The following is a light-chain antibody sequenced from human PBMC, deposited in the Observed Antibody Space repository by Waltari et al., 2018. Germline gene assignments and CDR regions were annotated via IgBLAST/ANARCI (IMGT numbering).Light chain of an antibody. V-gene: IGKV1-5*03. Sequence: DIQMTQSPSPLSASVEDRVTITCRASQSIGSWLAWYQQKPGKAPKLLIYKASTLESGVPSRFRGSGSGTEFTLTISGLQPDDFETYQCQHYSGYPRAFGKGTKLEIK. J-gene: IGKJ2*01. CDR3: QHYSGYPRA. CDR1: QSIGSW. CDR2: KAS.